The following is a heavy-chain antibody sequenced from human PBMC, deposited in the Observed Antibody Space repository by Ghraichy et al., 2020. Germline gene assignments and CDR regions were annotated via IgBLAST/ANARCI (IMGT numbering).Heavy chain of an antibody. Sequence: SQTLSLTCAVYGGSFSGYYWSWIRQPPGKGLEWIGEINHSGSTNYNPSLKSRVTISVDTSKNQFSLKLSSVTAADTAVYYCARVSSWGIAAAGTMVGPRTSSTYFDYWGQGTLVTVSS. CDR3: ARVSSWGIAAAGTMVGPRTSSTYFDY. D-gene: IGHD6-13*01. J-gene: IGHJ4*02. V-gene: IGHV4-34*01. CDR1: GGSFSGYY. CDR2: INHSGST.